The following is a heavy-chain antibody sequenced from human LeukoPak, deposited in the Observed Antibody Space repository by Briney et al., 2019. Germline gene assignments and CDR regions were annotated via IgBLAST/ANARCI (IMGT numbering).Heavy chain of an antibody. J-gene: IGHJ4*02. V-gene: IGHV3-53*01. CDR2: IYSGGGT. Sequence: PGGSLRLSCAASGFTVSSNYMSWVRQAPGKGLEWVSIIYSGGGTFYADSVEGRFTFSRDNSKNTLYLQMNNLRAEDTAVYYCARVTLSGGPVAAYFDYWGQGTLVTVSS. CDR1: GFTVSSNY. D-gene: IGHD6-19*01. CDR3: ARVTLSGGPVAAYFDY.